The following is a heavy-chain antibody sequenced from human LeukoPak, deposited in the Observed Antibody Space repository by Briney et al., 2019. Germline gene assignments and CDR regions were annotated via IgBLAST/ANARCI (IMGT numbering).Heavy chain of an antibody. Sequence: PGGSLRLSCAASGFTFSSYAMSWVRQAPGKGLEWVSAISGSGGSTYYADSVKGRFTISRDNSKNTLYLQMNSLRAEDTAVYYCAKRGDGYKEPTDETDLGSFDYWGQGTLVTVSS. V-gene: IGHV3-23*01. D-gene: IGHD5-24*01. CDR3: AKRGDGYKEPTDETDLGSFDY. CDR1: GFTFSSYA. CDR2: ISGSGGST. J-gene: IGHJ4*02.